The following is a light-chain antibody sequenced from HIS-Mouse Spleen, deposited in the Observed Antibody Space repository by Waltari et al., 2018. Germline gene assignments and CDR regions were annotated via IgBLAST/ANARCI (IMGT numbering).Light chain of an antibody. CDR1: SSDVGGYNY. CDR3: SSYTSSSTLV. J-gene: IGLJ2*01. Sequence: QSALTQPASVSGSPGQSITISCTGTSSDVGGYNYVSWYQQHPGQAPKLMIYDVSNRPAGFATRFSGSKSGNTASLTISGLQAEDEADYYCSSYTSSSTLVFGGGTKLTVL. CDR2: DVS. V-gene: IGLV2-14*03.